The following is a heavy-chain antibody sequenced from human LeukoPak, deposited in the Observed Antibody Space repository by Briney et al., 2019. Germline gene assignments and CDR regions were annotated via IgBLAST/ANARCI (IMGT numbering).Heavy chain of an antibody. CDR2: IRYDGANR. D-gene: IGHD3-22*01. V-gene: IGHV3-30*02. CDR1: GFSLINYG. CDR3: ARSYYPDLSATPDY. Sequence: GGSLRLSCAASGFSLINYGMHWVRQAPGKGLEWVAFIRYDGANRYYADSVKGGFTISRDNSKNTLDLQMNSLRTEDTAVYYCARSYYPDLSATPDYWGQGTLVTVSS. J-gene: IGHJ4*02.